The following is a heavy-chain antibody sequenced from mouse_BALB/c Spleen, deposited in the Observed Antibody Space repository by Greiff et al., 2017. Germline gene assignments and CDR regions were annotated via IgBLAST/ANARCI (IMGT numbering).Heavy chain of an antibody. CDR3: AREAYDYETAY. CDR1: GYTFTNYW. D-gene: IGHD2-4*01. V-gene: IGHV1-63*02. CDR2: IYPGGGYT. J-gene: IGHJ3*01. Sequence: QVQLQQSGAELVRPGTSVKISCKASGYTFTNYWLGWVKQRPGHGLEWIGDIYPGGGYTNYNEKFKGKATLTADTSSSTAYMQLSSLTSEDSAVYFCAREAYDYETAYWGQGTLVTVSA.